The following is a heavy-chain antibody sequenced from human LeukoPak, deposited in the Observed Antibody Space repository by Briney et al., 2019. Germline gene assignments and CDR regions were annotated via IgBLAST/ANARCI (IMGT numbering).Heavy chain of an antibody. CDR2: INSNGGST. D-gene: IGHD3-16*01. CDR1: GFTFSNYA. CDR3: ASSRSYYFDY. J-gene: IGHJ4*02. V-gene: IGHV3-64*01. Sequence: PGGSLRLSCAASGFTFSNYAIHWVRQAPGKGLEYVSGINSNGGSTYYANSVKGRFTISRDNSKNTLYLQMGSLRTEDMAVYYCASSRSYYFDYWGQGTLVTVSS.